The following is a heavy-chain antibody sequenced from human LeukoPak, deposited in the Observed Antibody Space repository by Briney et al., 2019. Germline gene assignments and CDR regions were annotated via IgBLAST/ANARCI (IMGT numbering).Heavy chain of an antibody. V-gene: IGHV4-34*01. D-gene: IGHD5-12*01. Sequence: SETLSLTCAVYGGSFSGYYWSWIRQPPGKGLEWIGEMNHSGSTNYNPSLKSRVTISVDTSKNQFSLKLSSVTAADTAVYYCARGGHSGFDYWGQGTLVTVSS. CDR3: ARGGHSGFDY. CDR1: GGSFSGYY. CDR2: MNHSGST. J-gene: IGHJ4*02.